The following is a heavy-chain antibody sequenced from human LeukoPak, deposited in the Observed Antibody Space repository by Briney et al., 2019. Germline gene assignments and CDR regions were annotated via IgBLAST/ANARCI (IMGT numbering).Heavy chain of an antibody. D-gene: IGHD3-10*01. CDR3: ARDQGFGEFPRTQYYMDV. CDR2: IRYDGSNK. Sequence: PGGSLRLSCAASGFTFSSYGMHWVRQAPGKGLEWVAFIRYDGSNKYYADSVKGRFTISRDNAKNSLYLQMNSLRAEDTALYYCARDQGFGEFPRTQYYMDVWGKGTTVTVSS. J-gene: IGHJ6*03. V-gene: IGHV3-30*02. CDR1: GFTFSSYG.